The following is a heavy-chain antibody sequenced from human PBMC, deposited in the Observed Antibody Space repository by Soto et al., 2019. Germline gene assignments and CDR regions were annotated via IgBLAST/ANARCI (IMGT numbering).Heavy chain of an antibody. J-gene: IGHJ6*02. D-gene: IGHD3-10*01. Sequence: ASVKVSCKASGGTFSSYAISWVRQAPGQGLEWMGGIIPIFGTANYAQKFQGRVTITADKSTSTAYMELSSLRSEDTAVYYCARPYGSGSYYNGNYYYGMDVWGQGTTVTVSS. CDR3: ARPYGSGSYYNGNYYYGMDV. V-gene: IGHV1-69*06. CDR2: IIPIFGTA. CDR1: GGTFSSYA.